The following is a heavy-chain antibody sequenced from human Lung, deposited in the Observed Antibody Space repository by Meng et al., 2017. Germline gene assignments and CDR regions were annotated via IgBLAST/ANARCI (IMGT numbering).Heavy chain of an antibody. CDR2: LSGGGFTT. J-gene: IGHJ4*02. Sequence: QLVESGGVLVQPAGSLRLSCAGSGFSFSSYAMSWVRHAPGKGLEWVSALSGGGFTTYYADSVKGRFAISRHNSKNTLYLQMNSLRAEDTALYYCAKYSYGLGDYLDYWGQGALVTVSS. V-gene: IGHV3-23*04. D-gene: IGHD3-10*01. CDR1: GFSFSSYA. CDR3: AKYSYGLGDYLDY.